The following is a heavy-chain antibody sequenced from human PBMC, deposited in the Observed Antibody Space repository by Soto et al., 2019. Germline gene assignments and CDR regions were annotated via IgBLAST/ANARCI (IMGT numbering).Heavy chain of an antibody. Sequence: GGSLRLSCAASGFTFSTSSFNWVRQAPGKGLEWVAYIRSGDSTKFYADSVKGRFTISRDNAKNSLYLQMNSLRAEDTAVYYCAREDALRVYWGQGALVTVSS. CDR1: GFTFSTSS. D-gene: IGHD3-10*01. V-gene: IGHV3-48*01. CDR2: IRSGDSTK. CDR3: AREDALRVY. J-gene: IGHJ4*02.